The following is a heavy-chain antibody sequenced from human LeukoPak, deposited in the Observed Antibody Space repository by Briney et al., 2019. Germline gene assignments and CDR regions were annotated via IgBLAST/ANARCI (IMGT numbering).Heavy chain of an antibody. V-gene: IGHV1-18*01. Sequence: GASVKVSFKASGYSFKNYGISWVRLAPGQGLEWRGWISPYNDKTNYAEKVQGRVTMTTDASTTTVYMELRSLRSDDTAVYFCARDRGHCSSINCIPGDPFDSWGQGTVVIVSS. CDR1: GYSFKNYG. D-gene: IGHD2-2*01. J-gene: IGHJ3*01. CDR3: ARDRGHCSSINCIPGDPFDS. CDR2: ISPYNDKT.